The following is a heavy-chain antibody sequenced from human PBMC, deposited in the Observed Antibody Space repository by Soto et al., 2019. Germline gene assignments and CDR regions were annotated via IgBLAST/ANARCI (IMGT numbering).Heavy chain of an antibody. Sequence: SDKVSFKDSGVTFNRQDMRWGRQAPGQRLEWMGGIIPMFGTPHYAEKFQDRVTITADESTGTAYLELSSLTSEDTAVYYCATSEGRDGYSFDYWGPGTLGIVSS. J-gene: IGHJ4*02. D-gene: IGHD6-25*01. CDR3: ATSEGRDGYSFDY. CDR1: GVTFNRQD. CDR2: IIPMFGTP. V-gene: IGHV1-69*13.